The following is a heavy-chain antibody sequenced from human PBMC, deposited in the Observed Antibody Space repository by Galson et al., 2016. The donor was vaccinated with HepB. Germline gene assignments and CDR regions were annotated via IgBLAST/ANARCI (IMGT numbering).Heavy chain of an antibody. CDR3: ARDPGISGTT. D-gene: IGHD1-7*01. CDR1: GFTVSNNY. J-gene: IGHJ5*02. V-gene: IGHV3-53*04. CDR2: IYSGGST. Sequence: SLRLSCAASGFTVSNNYMTWVRQAPGKGLEWVSTIYSGGSTFYTDSVQGRFTIYRHNSENTLYLQMDTLRPEDTAVYYCARDPGISGTTWGQGILVTVSS.